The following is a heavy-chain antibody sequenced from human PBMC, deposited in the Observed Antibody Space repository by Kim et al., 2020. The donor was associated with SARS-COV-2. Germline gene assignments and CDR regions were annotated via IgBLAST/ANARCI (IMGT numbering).Heavy chain of an antibody. CDR2: INPNSGGT. J-gene: IGHJ6*02. D-gene: IGHD1-26*01. CDR1: GYTFTGYY. V-gene: IGHV1-2*05. Sequence: ASVKVSCKASGYTFTGYYMHWVRQAPGQGLEWMGRINPNSGGTNYAQKFQGRVTMTRDTSISTAYMELSRLRSDDTVVYYCARDSPRYGGSNYYYGMDVWGQGTTVTVSS. CDR3: ARDSPRYGGSNYYYGMDV.